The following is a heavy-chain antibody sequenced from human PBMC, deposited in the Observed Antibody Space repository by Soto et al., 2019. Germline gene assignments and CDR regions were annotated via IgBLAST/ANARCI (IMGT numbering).Heavy chain of an antibody. Sequence: SETLSLTCTVSGGSVSSGSYYWSWIRQPPGKGLEWIGYIYYSGSTNYNPSLKSRVTISVDTSKNQFSLKLSSVTAADTAVYYCARLQAPVVVVPATVYFDHWGQGTLVTVSS. CDR2: IYYSGST. V-gene: IGHV4-61*01. CDR1: GGSVSSGSYY. CDR3: ARLQAPVVVVPATVYFDH. D-gene: IGHD2-2*01. J-gene: IGHJ4*02.